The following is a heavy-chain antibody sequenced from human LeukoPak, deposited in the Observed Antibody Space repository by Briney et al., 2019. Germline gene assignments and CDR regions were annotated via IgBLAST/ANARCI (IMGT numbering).Heavy chain of an antibody. Sequence: SETLSLTCTVSGDSISSGSCYWSWIRQPAGKGLEWIGRLYTSGNTNYNPSLKSRVTISVDSSKNHFSLNLSSVTAADTAVYYCARESSSTWGWFGPWGQGAQVTVSS. J-gene: IGHJ5*02. CDR2: LYTSGNT. CDR3: ARESSSTWGWFGP. D-gene: IGHD2-2*01. CDR1: GDSISSGSCY. V-gene: IGHV4-61*02.